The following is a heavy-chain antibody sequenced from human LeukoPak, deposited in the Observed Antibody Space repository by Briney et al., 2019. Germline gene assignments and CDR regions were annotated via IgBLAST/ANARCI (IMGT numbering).Heavy chain of an antibody. CDR2: ISWNSGNI. V-gene: IGHV3-9*01. CDR1: GFTFDDYG. J-gene: IGHJ5*01. Sequence: LPGGSLRLSCAASGFTFDDYGMHRVRQPPGKGLEWVSGISWNSGNIGYADSVKGRFTISRDNAKNSLYLQKDILKPEDTAFYYCAKVDGYNSGWYDSWGQGTLVTVSS. D-gene: IGHD6-19*01. CDR3: AKVDGYNSGWYDS.